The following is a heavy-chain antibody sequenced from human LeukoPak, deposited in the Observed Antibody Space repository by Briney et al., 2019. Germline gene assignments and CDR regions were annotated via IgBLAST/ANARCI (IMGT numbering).Heavy chain of an antibody. J-gene: IGHJ4*02. CDR2: IRYDGSNK. CDR3: AKDGYYYDSSGSPPSY. Sequence: GGSLRLSCAASGFTVSSNYMSWVRQAPGKGLEWVAFIRYDGSNKYYADSVKGRFTISRDNSKNTLYLQMNSLRAEDTAVYYCAKDGYYYDSSGSPPSYWGQGTLVTVSS. CDR1: GFTVSSNY. D-gene: IGHD3-22*01. V-gene: IGHV3-30*02.